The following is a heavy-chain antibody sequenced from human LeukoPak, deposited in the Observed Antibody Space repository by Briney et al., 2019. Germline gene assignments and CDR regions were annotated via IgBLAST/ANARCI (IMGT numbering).Heavy chain of an antibody. J-gene: IGHJ4*02. Sequence: PSETLSLTCAVYGGSFSGYYWSWIRQPPGKGLEWIGEINHSGSTNYNPSLKGRVTISVDTSKNQFSLKLSSVTAADTAVYYCARGLSGSSYYFDYWGQGTLVTVSS. CDR3: ARGLSGSSYYFDY. CDR2: INHSGST. CDR1: GGSFSGYY. D-gene: IGHD1-26*01. V-gene: IGHV4-34*01.